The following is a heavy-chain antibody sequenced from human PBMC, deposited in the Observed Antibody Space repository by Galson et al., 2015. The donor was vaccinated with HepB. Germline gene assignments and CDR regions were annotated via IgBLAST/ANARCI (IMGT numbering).Heavy chain of an antibody. CDR2: ISSDGNYK. CDR3: AKDRGLRFGELGY. Sequence: SLRLSCAASGFVFTNYGFNWVRQAPGKGLEWVAVISSDGNYKNYGDSVKGRFSISRDNAKNTLYLQMNSLRPEDTATYYCAKDRGLRFGELGYWGQGTLVTVSS. CDR1: GFVFTNYG. V-gene: IGHV3-30*18. J-gene: IGHJ4*02. D-gene: IGHD3-10*01.